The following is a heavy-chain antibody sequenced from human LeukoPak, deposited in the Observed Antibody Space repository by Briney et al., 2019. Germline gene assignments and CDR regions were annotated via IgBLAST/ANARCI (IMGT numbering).Heavy chain of an antibody. CDR1: GFTLSSYW. CDR2: IKQDGSEK. CDR3: ARELGYCSGGSCYAFDY. Sequence: QPGGSLRLSCAASGFTLSSYWMSWVRQAPGKGLEWVANIKQDGSEKYYVDSVKGRFTISRDNAKNSLYLQMNSLRAEDTAVYYCARELGYCSGGSCYAFDYWGQGTLVTVSS. D-gene: IGHD2-15*01. V-gene: IGHV3-7*01. J-gene: IGHJ4*02.